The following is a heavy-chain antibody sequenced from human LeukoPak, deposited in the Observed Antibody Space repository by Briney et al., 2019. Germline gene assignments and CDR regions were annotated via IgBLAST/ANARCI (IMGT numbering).Heavy chain of an antibody. D-gene: IGHD3-10*01. V-gene: IGHV1-69*04. J-gene: IGHJ1*01. CDR2: IIPILGIV. CDR1: GGTFSSYA. Sequence: SVKLSCKASGGTFSSYAISWVRHAPGQGLEWMGRIIPILGIVNNAQKFQGRVTITADKSTSTAYMELSSLRSEDTAVYCCATPLGITMVRGVIIPSPKYFQHWGQGTLVTVSS. CDR3: ATPLGITMVRGVIIPSPKYFQH.